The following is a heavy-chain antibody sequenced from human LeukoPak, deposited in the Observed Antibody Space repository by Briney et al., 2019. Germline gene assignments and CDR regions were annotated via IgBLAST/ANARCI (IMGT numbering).Heavy chain of an antibody. J-gene: IGHJ6*02. D-gene: IGHD3-16*01. CDR3: AKDLIYEYVWGSYSGLDV. V-gene: IGHV3-74*01. CDR1: GLTFSSYW. CDR2: MNIDGSTT. Sequence: GGSLRLSCAASGLTFSSYWMHWVRQAPGKGLGWISRMNIDGSTTTYADSAKGRFTISRDNAKNTLYLPMTSLRPEDTAVYYCAKDLIYEYVWGSYSGLDVWGRGTTVTVSS.